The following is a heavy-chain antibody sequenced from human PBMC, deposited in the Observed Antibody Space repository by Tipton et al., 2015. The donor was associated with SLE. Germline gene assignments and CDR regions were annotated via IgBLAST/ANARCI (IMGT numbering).Heavy chain of an antibody. CDR1: GGSLSSHY. CDR2: IYYSGRT. CDR3: AREGPFWWELLDRAFDI. Sequence: TLSLTCTVSGGSLSSHYWSWFRQPPGKGLEWIGYIYYSGRTNYNPSLKSRVTISVAPSKNQFSLKRSSVTAADTAVYYCAREGPFWWELLDRAFDIWGQGTMVTVSS. J-gene: IGHJ3*02. D-gene: IGHD1-26*01. V-gene: IGHV4-59*11.